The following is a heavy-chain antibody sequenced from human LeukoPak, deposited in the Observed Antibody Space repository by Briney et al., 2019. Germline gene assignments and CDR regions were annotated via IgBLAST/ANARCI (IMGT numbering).Heavy chain of an antibody. V-gene: IGHV4-38-2*02. D-gene: IGHD5-12*01. CDR3: ARMRGSGSGYYFIDY. CDR1: DYSISSGYY. CDR2: IYHSGNT. J-gene: IGHJ4*02. Sequence: KTSETLSLTCTVSDYSISSGYYWGWIRQPPGKGLEWIGSIYHSGNTYYNPSLKSRVTISVDTSKNQFSLKLSAVTAADTAVYYCARMRGSGSGYYFIDYWGQGTLVTVSS.